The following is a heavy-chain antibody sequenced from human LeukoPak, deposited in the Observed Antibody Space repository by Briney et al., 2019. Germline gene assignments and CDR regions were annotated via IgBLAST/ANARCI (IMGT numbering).Heavy chain of an antibody. V-gene: IGHV1-2*02. J-gene: IGHJ4*02. CDR2: INPNSGGT. CDR3: VRENYGTTPDY. D-gene: IGHD1-7*01. CDR1: GYTFTGSY. Sequence: ASVKVSCKASGYTFTGSYMHWVRQAPGQGLEWMGWINPNSGGTNYAQKFQGRVTMTRDTSISTAYMELSRLRSDDTAVYYCVRENYGTTPDYWGQGTLVTVSS.